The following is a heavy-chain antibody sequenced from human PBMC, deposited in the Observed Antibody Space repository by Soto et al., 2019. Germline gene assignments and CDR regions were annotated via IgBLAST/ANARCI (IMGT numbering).Heavy chain of an antibody. V-gene: IGHV4-59*01. J-gene: IGHJ3*02. CDR2: IYYSGST. D-gene: IGHD5-18*01. Sequence: SETLSLTCTVSGGSISSYYWSWIRQPPGKGLEWIGYIYYSGSTNYNPSLKSRVTISVDTSKNHFSLKLSSVTAADTAVYYCARRYGKNAFDIWGQGTMVTVS. CDR3: ARRYGKNAFDI. CDR1: GGSISSYY.